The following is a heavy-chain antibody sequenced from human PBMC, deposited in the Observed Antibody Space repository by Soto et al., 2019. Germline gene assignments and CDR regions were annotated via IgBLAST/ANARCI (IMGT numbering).Heavy chain of an antibody. CDR3: VKGAWLDY. CDR1: GFTFSTFD. V-gene: IGHV3-23*01. J-gene: IGHJ4*02. CDR2: IRGSSGST. Sequence: EGQLLESGGCLVQPGGSLRLSCAASGFTFSTFDMTWVRQPPGKGLEWVSLIRGSSGSTYYADSVKGRFTISKDISKNTLYLQMNSLRAEDTALYFCVKGAWLDYWGQGNMVTVSS.